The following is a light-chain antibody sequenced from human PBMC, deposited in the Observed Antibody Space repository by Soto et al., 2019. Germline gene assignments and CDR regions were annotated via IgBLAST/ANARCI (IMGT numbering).Light chain of an antibody. J-gene: IGKJ5*01. CDR2: GAS. V-gene: IGKV3-15*01. CDR3: QQYNSWPPIT. CDR1: QSVSSY. Sequence: EIVLTQSPATLSLSPGARATLSCRASQSVSSYLAWYQQKPGQAPRLLIYGASTRATGIPDRFSGSGSGTEFTLTISSLQSEDFAVYYCQQYNSWPPITFGQGTRLEIK.